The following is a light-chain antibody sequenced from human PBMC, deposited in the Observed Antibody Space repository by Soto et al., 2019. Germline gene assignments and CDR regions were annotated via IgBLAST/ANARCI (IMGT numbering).Light chain of an antibody. CDR3: SSYTSSSTYV. V-gene: IGLV2-14*01. J-gene: IGLJ1*01. CDR1: SSDVGGYNY. CDR2: DVS. Sequence: QSALTHPASVSGSPVQSIAISCTGTSSDVGGYNYVSWYQQHPGKDPKLMVYDVSNRSPGVSNRFSGSKSGNTASLTISGLQAEDEADYYCSSYTSSSTYVFGTGTKLTVL.